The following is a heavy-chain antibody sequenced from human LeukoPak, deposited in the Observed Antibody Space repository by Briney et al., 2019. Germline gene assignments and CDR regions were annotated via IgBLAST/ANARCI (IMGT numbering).Heavy chain of an antibody. J-gene: IGHJ5*02. CDR3: ARSYYDFWSGYANWFDP. CDR1: GYSISSGYY. D-gene: IGHD3-3*01. Sequence: SETLSLTCTVSGYSISSGYYWGWIRQPPGKGLEWIGYIYYSGSTNYNPSLKSRVTISVDTSKNQFSLKLSSVTAADTAVYYCARSYYDFWSGYANWFDPWGQGTLVTVSS. CDR2: IYYSGST. V-gene: IGHV4-61*01.